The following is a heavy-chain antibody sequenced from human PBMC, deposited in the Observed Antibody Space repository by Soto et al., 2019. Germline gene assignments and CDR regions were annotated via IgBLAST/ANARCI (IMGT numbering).Heavy chain of an antibody. D-gene: IGHD2-2*01. J-gene: IGHJ4*02. CDR3: ARAGVPAAKYYFDY. CDR1: GGTFSSYT. Sequence: QVQLVQSGAEVKKPGSSVKVSCKASGGTFSSYTISWVRQAPGQGLEWMGRIIPILGIANYAQKFQGRVTITADKSTSTAYMELSSLRSEDTAVHYCARAGVPAAKYYFDYWGQGTLVTVSS. V-gene: IGHV1-69*02. CDR2: IIPILGIA.